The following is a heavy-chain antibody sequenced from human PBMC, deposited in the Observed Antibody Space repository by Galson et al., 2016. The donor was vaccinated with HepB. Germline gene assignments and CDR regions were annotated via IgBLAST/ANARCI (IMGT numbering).Heavy chain of an antibody. CDR2: IYWDDDQ. D-gene: IGHD2-8*01. CDR3: SRKERMGDTFDI. J-gene: IGHJ3*02. Sequence: PALVKPTQTLTLTCTLSGFSVTTSGVAVGWIRQPPGKALEWLAIIYWDDDQRYSPSLKSRLTITKDTSKNTVVLTMTDMDPVDTATYYCSRKERMGDTFDIWGQGTMVTISS. V-gene: IGHV2-5*02. CDR1: GFSVTTSGVA.